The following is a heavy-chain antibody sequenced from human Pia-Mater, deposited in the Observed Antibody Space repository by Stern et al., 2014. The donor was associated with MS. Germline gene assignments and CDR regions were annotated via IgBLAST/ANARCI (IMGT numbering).Heavy chain of an antibody. J-gene: IGHJ4*02. CDR3: ARDSSSWYAIDY. CDR1: GFTFSSYS. Sequence: EVHLVESGGGLVKPGGSLRLSCAASGFTFSSYSMNWVRQAPGTGLEWVSSISSSSSYIYYADSVKGRFTISRDNAKNSLYLQMNSLRAEDTAVYYCARDSSSWYAIDYWGQGTLVTVSS. V-gene: IGHV3-21*01. D-gene: IGHD6-13*01. CDR2: ISSSSSYI.